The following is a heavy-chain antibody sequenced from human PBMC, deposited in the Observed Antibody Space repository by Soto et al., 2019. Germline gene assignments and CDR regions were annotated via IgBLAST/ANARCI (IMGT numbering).Heavy chain of an antibody. V-gene: IGHV1-2*02. Sequence: ASVNVSCKASGYTFTGYYIHWVRQAPGQGLEWMGWINPNSGGTNYAQKFQGRVTMTRDTSISTAYMELSRLRSDDTAVYYCARPDQEYQLLYAYWGQGTLVTVSS. CDR3: ARPDQEYQLLYAY. CDR2: INPNSGGT. D-gene: IGHD2-2*02. J-gene: IGHJ4*02. CDR1: GYTFTGYY.